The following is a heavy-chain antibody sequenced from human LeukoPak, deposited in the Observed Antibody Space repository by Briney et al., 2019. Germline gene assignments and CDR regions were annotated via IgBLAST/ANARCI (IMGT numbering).Heavy chain of an antibody. J-gene: IGHJ4*02. CDR3: ARGARGVSGYYFDY. CDR1: GFTFDDYG. CDR2: INWNGGST. Sequence: GGSLRLSCAASGFTFDDYGMSWVRQAPGKGLEWVSGINWNGGSTVYANSVKGRFTISRDNAKNSLYLQMNSLRAEDTALYYCARGARGVSGYYFDYWGQGTLVTVSS. V-gene: IGHV3-20*04. D-gene: IGHD3-10*01.